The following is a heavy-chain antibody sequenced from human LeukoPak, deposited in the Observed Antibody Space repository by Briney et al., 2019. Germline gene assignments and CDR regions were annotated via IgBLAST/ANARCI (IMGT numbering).Heavy chain of an antibody. Sequence: GGSLRLSCAVSGFNSGNYWMSWVRQAPGQRLEWLANIKQDGIETYYLDSVRGRFTISRDSARNSVYLQMNSLRADETAVYFCARFIASPGPDAFDIWGQGTLATVSS. CDR3: ARFIASPGPDAFDI. J-gene: IGHJ3*02. CDR1: GFNSGNYW. V-gene: IGHV3-7*01. CDR2: IKQDGIET. D-gene: IGHD6-13*01.